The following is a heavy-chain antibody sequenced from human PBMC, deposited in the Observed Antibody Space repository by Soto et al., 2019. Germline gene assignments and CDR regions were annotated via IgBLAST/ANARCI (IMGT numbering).Heavy chain of an antibody. CDR3: TRGGDPYKTGH. V-gene: IGHV4-61*01. CDR1: GGSVSSGNYY. J-gene: IGHJ4*02. Sequence: PSETLSLTCTVSGGSVSSGNYYWSWIRQPPGKGLEWIGFIYYTGSSSYNPSLKSRVTMSLDKSNNQFSLKLTSVNTADTAIYYCTRGGDPYKTGHWGQGTLVTVSS. D-gene: IGHD2-21*01. CDR2: IYYTGSS.